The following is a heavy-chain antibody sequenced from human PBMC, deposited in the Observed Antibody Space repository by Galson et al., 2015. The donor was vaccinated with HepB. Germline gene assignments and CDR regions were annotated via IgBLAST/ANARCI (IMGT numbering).Heavy chain of an antibody. D-gene: IGHD3-3*01. J-gene: IGHJ3*02. CDR3: ARVVTIFGVPDAFDM. CDR1: GYTFTGYY. V-gene: IGHV1-2*06. CDR2: INPNSGGA. Sequence: SVKVSCKASGYTFTGYYMHWVRQAPGQGLEWMGRINPNSGGADYAQKFQGRVTMTRDTSISTAYMELSRLRSDDTAVYYCARVVTIFGVPDAFDMWGQGTMVTVSS.